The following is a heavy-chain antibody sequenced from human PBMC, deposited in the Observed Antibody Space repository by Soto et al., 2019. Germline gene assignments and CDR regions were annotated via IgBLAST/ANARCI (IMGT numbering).Heavy chain of an antibody. CDR3: ARGTNNYYDSSRWYYYYYYGMDV. CDR2: IIPIFGTA. J-gene: IGHJ6*02. D-gene: IGHD3-22*01. Sequence: QVQLVQSGAEVKKPGSSVKVSCKASGGTFSIYAISWVRQAPGQGLEWMGGIIPIFGTANYAQKFQGRVTITADKSTSTAYMELSSLRSEDTAVYYCARGTNNYYDSSRWYYYYYYGMDVWGQGTTVTVSS. V-gene: IGHV1-69*06. CDR1: GGTFSIYA.